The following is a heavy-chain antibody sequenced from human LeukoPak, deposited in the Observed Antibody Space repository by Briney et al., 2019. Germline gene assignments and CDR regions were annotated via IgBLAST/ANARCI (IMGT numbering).Heavy chain of an antibody. V-gene: IGHV3-30*18. CDR1: GFTFSSYV. Sequence: GGSLRLSCAASGFTFSSYVMHWVRQAPGKGLDWVAGISYDGTNKHYADSVKGRFTISRDNSKNTLFLQMNSLRAEDTAVHYCAKRGYSGYDLDYWGQGTLVTVSS. J-gene: IGHJ4*02. D-gene: IGHD5-12*01. CDR3: AKRGYSGYDLDY. CDR2: ISYDGTNK.